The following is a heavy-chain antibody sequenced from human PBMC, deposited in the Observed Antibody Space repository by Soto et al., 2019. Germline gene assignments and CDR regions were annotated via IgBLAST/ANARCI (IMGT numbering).Heavy chain of an antibody. D-gene: IGHD6-19*01. Sequence: QVQLVQSGAEVKKPGSSVKVSCKASGATFSGYAINWVRQAPGQGLEWLGRIVPIFETLNYAERFQGRVVITEDESTTTVYMELTNLTHEDTAVYYCVVMGNVAVSNPRSFDYWGQGTQVTVSS. CDR1: GATFSGYA. J-gene: IGHJ4*02. CDR2: IVPIFETL. V-gene: IGHV1-69*18. CDR3: VVMGNVAVSNPRSFDY.